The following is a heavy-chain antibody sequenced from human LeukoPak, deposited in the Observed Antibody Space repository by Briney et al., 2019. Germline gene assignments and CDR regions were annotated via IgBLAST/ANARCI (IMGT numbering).Heavy chain of an antibody. CDR1: GFTFSSSA. Sequence: GGSLRLSCVASGFTFSSSAMSWVRQAPGKGLEWVSIISDSGGSTYYADSVKGRLTISRDNSKNTLYLQMNSLRAEDTAIYYCAKVWVSAVRGLMGPDYWGQGTLVTVSS. D-gene: IGHD3-10*01. CDR3: AKVWVSAVRGLMGPDY. CDR2: ISDSGGST. V-gene: IGHV3-23*01. J-gene: IGHJ4*02.